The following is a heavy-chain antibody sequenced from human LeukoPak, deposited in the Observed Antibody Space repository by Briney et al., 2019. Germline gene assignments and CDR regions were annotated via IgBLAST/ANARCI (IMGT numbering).Heavy chain of an antibody. CDR2: ISGSGGST. D-gene: IGHD2/OR15-2a*01. CDR1: GFTFSSYA. CDR3: ARDRDFYVIDY. J-gene: IGHJ4*02. V-gene: IGHV3-23*01. Sequence: GGSLRLSCAASGFTFSSYAMSWVRQAPGKGLEWVSAISGSGGSTYYADSVKGRFTISRDNSKNTLYLQMNNLRAEDTALYYCARDRDFYVIDYWGQGTLVTVSS.